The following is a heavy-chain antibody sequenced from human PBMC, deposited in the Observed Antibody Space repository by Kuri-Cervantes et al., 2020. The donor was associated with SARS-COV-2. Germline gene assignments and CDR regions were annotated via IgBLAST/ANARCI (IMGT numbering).Heavy chain of an antibody. CDR2: IKEDGSQK. CDR1: EFSFSNYW. V-gene: IGHV3-7*01. Sequence: GGSLRLSCAASEFSFSNYWMTWVRQVPGKGLEWVANIKEDGSQKYYLDSVAGRFTISRDNAKNSLNLQMDSLGAEDTAVYYCARVKDWFGEPKFDYWGQGTLVTVSS. CDR3: ARVKDWFGEPKFDY. D-gene: IGHD3-10*01. J-gene: IGHJ4*02.